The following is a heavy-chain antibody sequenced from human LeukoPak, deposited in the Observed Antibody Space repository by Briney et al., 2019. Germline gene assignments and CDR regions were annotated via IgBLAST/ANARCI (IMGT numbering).Heavy chain of an antibody. CDR2: INHSGST. CDR1: GGSFSGYY. D-gene: IGHD6-13*01. J-gene: IGHJ4*02. V-gene: IGHV4-34*01. Sequence: SETLSLTCAVYGGSFSGYYWSWIRQAPGKGLEWIGEINHSGSTNYNPSLKSRVTISVDTSKNQFSLKLSSVTAADTAVYYCAREIQAAAGERYDYWGQGTLVTVSS. CDR3: AREIQAAAGERYDY.